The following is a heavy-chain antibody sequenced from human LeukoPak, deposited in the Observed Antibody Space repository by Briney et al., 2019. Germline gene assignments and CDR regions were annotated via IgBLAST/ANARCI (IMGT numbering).Heavy chain of an antibody. V-gene: IGHV3-23*01. J-gene: IGHJ4*02. CDR3: ARDPDYYDSSGYYDY. CDR2: ISGSGGST. Sequence: VGSLRLSCAASGFTFSSYAMSWVRQAPGKGLEWVSAISGSGGSTYYADSVKGRFTISRDNAKNSLYLQMNSLRAEDTAVYYCARDPDYYDSSGYYDYWGQGTLVTVSS. CDR1: GFTFSSYA. D-gene: IGHD3-22*01.